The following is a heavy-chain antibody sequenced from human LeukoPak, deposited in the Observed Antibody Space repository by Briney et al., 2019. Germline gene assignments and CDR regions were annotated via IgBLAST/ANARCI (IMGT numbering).Heavy chain of an antibody. Sequence: GSLRLSCAASGFTFSSYSMNWVRQAPGKGLEWVSSISSSSSYIYYADSVKGRFTISRDNAKNSLYLQMNSLRAEDTAVYYCARVTLAAAGAFDPWGQGTLVTVSS. J-gene: IGHJ5*02. V-gene: IGHV3-21*01. CDR3: ARVTLAAAGAFDP. D-gene: IGHD6-13*01. CDR1: GFTFSSYS. CDR2: ISSSSSYI.